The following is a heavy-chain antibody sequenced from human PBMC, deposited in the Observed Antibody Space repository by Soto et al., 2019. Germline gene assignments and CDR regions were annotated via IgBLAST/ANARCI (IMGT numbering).Heavy chain of an antibody. CDR2: ISYDGSNK. CDR1: GFTFSSYG. CDR3: AKDLVPASMYYYYYYGMDV. D-gene: IGHD2-2*01. V-gene: IGHV3-30*18. Sequence: GGSLRLSCAASGFTFSSYGMHWVRQAPGKGLEWVAVISYDGSNKYYADSVKGRFTISRDNSKNTLYLQMNSLRAEDTAGYYCAKDLVPASMYYYYYYGMDVWGQGTTVTVSS. J-gene: IGHJ6*02.